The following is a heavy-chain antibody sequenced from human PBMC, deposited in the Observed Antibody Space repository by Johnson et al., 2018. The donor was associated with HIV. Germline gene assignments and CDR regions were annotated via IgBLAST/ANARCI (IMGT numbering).Heavy chain of an antibody. CDR3: ARDGTTTYAFDI. J-gene: IGHJ3*02. CDR2: IFSGGST. CDR1: GVTVSSNY. V-gene: IGHV3-66*01. Sequence: VQLVESGGGLVQPGGSLRLSCAASGVTVSSNYMTWVRQAPGKGLAWVSVIFSGGSTYYADSVMGRFTISRDNSKNTLYLQMNSLRAEDTAVYYCARDGTTTYAFDIWGQGTMVTVAS. D-gene: IGHD1-7*01.